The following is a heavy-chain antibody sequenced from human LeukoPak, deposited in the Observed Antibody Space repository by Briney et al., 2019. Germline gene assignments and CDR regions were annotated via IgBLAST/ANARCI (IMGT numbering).Heavy chain of an antibody. Sequence: ASVKVSCKASGYTFTGYYMHWVRQAPGQGLEWMGWINPNSGGTNYAQKFQGRVTMTRDTSISTAYMELSRLRSDDTAVYYCGRNLIFGSRVPAYWGQETLVTVPS. D-gene: IGHD3-3*02. CDR2: INPNSGGT. J-gene: IGHJ4*02. V-gene: IGHV1-2*02. CDR1: GYTFTGYY. CDR3: GRNLIFGSRVPAY.